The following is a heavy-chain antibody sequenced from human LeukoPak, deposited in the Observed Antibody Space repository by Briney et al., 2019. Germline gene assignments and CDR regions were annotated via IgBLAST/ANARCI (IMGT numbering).Heavy chain of an antibody. D-gene: IGHD3-9*01. CDR1: GGSMRDYY. Sequence: PSETLSLTCAVSGGSMRDYYWSWIRQPPGEGLEWIGNIYYNGSTNYNPSLKSRVTISVDTSKNQFSLKVRSVTAADTAVYYRARGFGYYDVLTAFWGQGTLVTVSS. CDR3: ARGFGYYDVLTAF. J-gene: IGHJ4*02. V-gene: IGHV4-59*01. CDR2: IYYNGST.